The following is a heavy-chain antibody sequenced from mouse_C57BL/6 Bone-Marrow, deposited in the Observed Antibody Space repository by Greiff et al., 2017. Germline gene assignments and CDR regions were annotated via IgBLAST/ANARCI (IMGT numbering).Heavy chain of an antibody. V-gene: IGHV1-54*01. J-gene: IGHJ2*01. CDR1: GYAFTNYL. Sequence: QVQLQQSGAELVRPGTSVKVSCKASGYAFTNYLIEWVKQRPGQGLEWIGVINPGGGGTNYNEKVKGQATLSADKSSSTAYMQLSSLTSEDSAVYYCARSPYASIIYDYFDNWGQGTTRTVSS. D-gene: IGHD1-1*01. CDR2: INPGGGGT. CDR3: ARSPYASIIYDYFDN.